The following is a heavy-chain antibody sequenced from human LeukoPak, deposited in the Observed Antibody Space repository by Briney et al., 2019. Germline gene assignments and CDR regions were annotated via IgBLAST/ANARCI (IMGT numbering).Heavy chain of an antibody. CDR2: ISGSGGST. V-gene: IGHV3-23*01. D-gene: IGHD2-2*01. J-gene: IGHJ6*02. Sequence: GGSLRLSCAASGVTFSSYAMSWVRQAPGKGLEWVSAISGSGGSTYYADSVKGRFTISRDNSKNTLYLQMNSLRAEDTAVYYCAKGGLGYCSSTSCQLYYYYGMDVWGQGTTVTVSS. CDR3: AKGGLGYCSSTSCQLYYYYGMDV. CDR1: GVTFSSYA.